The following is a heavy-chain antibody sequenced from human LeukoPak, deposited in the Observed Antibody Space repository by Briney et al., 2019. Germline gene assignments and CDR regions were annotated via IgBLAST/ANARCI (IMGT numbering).Heavy chain of an antibody. CDR1: GFTFSSYS. CDR2: ISSSSSTI. CDR3: AKDSGYSSGSENYFDY. V-gene: IGHV3-48*01. D-gene: IGHD6-19*01. Sequence: PGGSLRLSCAASGFTFSSYSMNWVRQAPGKGLEWVSYISSSSSTIYYADSVKGRFTISRDNSKNTLYLQMNSLRAEDTAVYYCAKDSGYSSGSENYFDYWGQGTLVTVSS. J-gene: IGHJ4*02.